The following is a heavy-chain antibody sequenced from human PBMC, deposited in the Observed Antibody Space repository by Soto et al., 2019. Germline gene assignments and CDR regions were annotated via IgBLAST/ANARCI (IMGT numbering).Heavy chain of an antibody. CDR1: GYSFTSYW. CDR2: IDPSDSYT. Sequence: HGESLKISCKGSGYSFTSYWISWVRQMPGKGLEWMGRIDPSDSYTNYSPSFQGHATISADKSISTAYLQWSSLKASDTAMYYCARARNSVWYYYGMDVWGQGTTVTVSS. V-gene: IGHV5-10-1*01. CDR3: ARARNSVWYYYGMDV. J-gene: IGHJ6*02. D-gene: IGHD3-16*01.